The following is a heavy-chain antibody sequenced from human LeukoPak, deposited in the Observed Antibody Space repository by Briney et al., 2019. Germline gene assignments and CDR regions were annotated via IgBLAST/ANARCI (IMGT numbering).Heavy chain of an antibody. J-gene: IGHJ2*01. CDR1: GGSISSSTYF. D-gene: IGHD5/OR15-5a*01. CDR3: ARDRGVYAPNDYDL. V-gene: IGHV4-39*07. CDR2: IYYSGIT. Sequence: SETLSLTCAVSGGSISSSTYFWGWIRQPPGKGLEWIGSIYYSGITYYNPSLKSRVTISVDTSRNQFSLKLSSVTAADTAVYYCARDRGVYAPNDYDLWGRGTLVTVSS.